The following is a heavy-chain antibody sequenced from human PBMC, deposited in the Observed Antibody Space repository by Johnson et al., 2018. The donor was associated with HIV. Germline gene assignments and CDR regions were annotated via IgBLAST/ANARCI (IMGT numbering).Heavy chain of an antibody. D-gene: IGHD6-13*01. Sequence: MLLVESGGGLIQPGGSLRLSCAASGFTVSSNYMSWVRQAPAKGLEWVSVISSGDRAFYGDSVKGRFTISRDNSKNSLFLQMNSLRVEDTAVYYCARSGGYPNAFDMWGQGTLVTVPA. CDR3: ARSGGYPNAFDM. V-gene: IGHV3-66*01. CDR1: GFTVSSNY. CDR2: ISSGDRA. J-gene: IGHJ3*02.